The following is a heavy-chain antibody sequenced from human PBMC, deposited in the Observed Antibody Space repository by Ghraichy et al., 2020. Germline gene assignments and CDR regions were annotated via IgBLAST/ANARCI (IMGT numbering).Heavy chain of an antibody. V-gene: IGHV3-13*04. CDR1: GFTFSSYD. J-gene: IGHJ4*02. Sequence: LSLTCAASGFTFSSYDMHWVRQATGKGLEWVSAIGTAGDTYYPGSVKGRFTISRENAKNSMYLQMNSLRAGDTAVYYCARATRGYYDFDYWGQGTLVTVSS. D-gene: IGHD1-26*01. CDR2: IGTAGDT. CDR3: ARATRGYYDFDY.